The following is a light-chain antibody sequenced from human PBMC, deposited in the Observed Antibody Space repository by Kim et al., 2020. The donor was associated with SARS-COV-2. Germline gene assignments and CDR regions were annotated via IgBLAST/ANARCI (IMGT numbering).Light chain of an antibody. CDR3: HSYDSRLGVSGV. Sequence: QSVLTQPPSVSGAPGQRVTISCTGNSSNIGAGYDVHWYQQFPGAAPKLLIFGNTNRPSGVPDRFSGSKSGTSASLAITGLQAEDEADYYCHSYDSRLGVSGVFGGWTQLTVL. J-gene: IGLJ3*02. CDR2: GNT. V-gene: IGLV1-40*01. CDR1: SSNIGAGYD.